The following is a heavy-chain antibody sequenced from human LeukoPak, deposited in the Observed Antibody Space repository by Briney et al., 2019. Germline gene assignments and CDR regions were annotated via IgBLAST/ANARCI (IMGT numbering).Heavy chain of an antibody. V-gene: IGHV4-59*08. CDR2: IYYSGST. CDR3: ARGGEDGYNLLTFDY. Sequence: SETLSLTCTVSGGSISSYYWSWIRQPPGKGLEWIGYIYYSGSTNYNPSLKSRVTISVDMSKNQFSLKLSSVTAADTAVYYCARGGEDGYNLLTFDYWGQGTLVTVSS. CDR1: GGSISSYY. J-gene: IGHJ4*02. D-gene: IGHD5-24*01.